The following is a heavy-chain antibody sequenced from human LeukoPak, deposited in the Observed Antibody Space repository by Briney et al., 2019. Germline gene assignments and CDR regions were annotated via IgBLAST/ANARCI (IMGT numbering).Heavy chain of an antibody. Sequence: GASVKVSCKASGYTFTRYYIHWVRQAPGQGLEWMGIINPSGGSTNYAQKFQGRVTMTRDTSTSTVYMELSSLRSEDTAVYYCAREAQVLRYFGVWGQGTTVTVSS. CDR1: GYTFTRYY. J-gene: IGHJ6*02. V-gene: IGHV1-46*01. CDR3: AREAQVLRYFGV. CDR2: INPSGGST. D-gene: IGHD3-9*01.